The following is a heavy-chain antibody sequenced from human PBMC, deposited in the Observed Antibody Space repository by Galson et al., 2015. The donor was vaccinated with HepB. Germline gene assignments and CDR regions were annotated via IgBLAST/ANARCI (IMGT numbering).Heavy chain of an antibody. CDR3: TSRGVAAQRHGY. D-gene: IGHD6-6*01. V-gene: IGHV3-73*01. CDR2: IRSKANSYAT. J-gene: IGHJ4*02. CDR1: GFTFSGSA. Sequence: SLRLSCAASGFTFSGSAMHWVRQASGKGLEWVGRIRSKANSYATAYAASVKGRFTISRDDSKNTAYLQMNSLKTEDTAVYYCTSRGVAAQRHGYWGQGTLVTVSS.